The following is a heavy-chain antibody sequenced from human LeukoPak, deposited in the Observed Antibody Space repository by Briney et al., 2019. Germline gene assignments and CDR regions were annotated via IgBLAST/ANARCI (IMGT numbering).Heavy chain of an antibody. V-gene: IGHV4-34*01. D-gene: IGHD7-27*01. J-gene: IGHJ4*02. Sequence: SETLSLTCAVYGGSFSGYYWSWIRQPPGKGLEWIGEINHSGSTNYNPSLKSRVTISVDTSKNQFSLKLSSVTAADTAVYHCASNTGTAFDYWGQGALVTVSS. CDR3: ASNTGTAFDY. CDR1: GGSFSGYY. CDR2: INHSGST.